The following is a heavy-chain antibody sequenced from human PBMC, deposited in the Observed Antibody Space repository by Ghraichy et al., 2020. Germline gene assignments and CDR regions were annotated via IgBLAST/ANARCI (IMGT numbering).Heavy chain of an antibody. CDR3: AREYCSGGRCYFGTGGSHFDY. D-gene: IGHD2-15*01. Sequence: SCAASGFTLSNYWMHWVRQAPGKGLVWVSRIKSDGSSTTYADSVKGRFTISRDNAKNTLDLQMNSLRAEDTAVYYCAREYCSGGRCYFGTGGSHFDYWGQGTLVTGSS. J-gene: IGHJ4*02. CDR2: IKSDGSST. CDR1: GFTLSNYW. V-gene: IGHV3-74*01.